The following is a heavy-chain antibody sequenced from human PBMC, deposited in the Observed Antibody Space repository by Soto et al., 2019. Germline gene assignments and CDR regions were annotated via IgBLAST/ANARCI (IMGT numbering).Heavy chain of an antibody. J-gene: IGHJ4*02. CDR3: ARYCGGDCYYNDIDY. CDR1: GYTFTSYG. V-gene: IGHV1-18*01. Sequence: ASVKVSCKASGYTFTSYGISWVRQAPGQGLEWMGWISAYNGSTNYAQKLQGRVTMTTDTSTSTAYMELRSLRSDDTAVYYCARYCGGDCYYNDIDYWGQGTLVTVSS. CDR2: ISAYNGST. D-gene: IGHD2-21*01.